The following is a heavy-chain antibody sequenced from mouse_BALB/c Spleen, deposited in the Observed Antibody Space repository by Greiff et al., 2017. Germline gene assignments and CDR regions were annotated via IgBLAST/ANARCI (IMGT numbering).Heavy chain of an antibody. CDR1: GFTFSSYA. CDR2: ISSGGSYT. J-gene: IGHJ3*01. V-gene: IGHV5-9-4*01. Sequence: EVMLVESGGGLVKPGGSLKLSCAASGFTFSSYAMSWVRQSPEKRLEWVAEISSGGSYTYYPDTVTGRFTISRDNAKNTLYLEMSSLRSEDTAMYYCARDPIYYDYDGGFAYWGQGTLVTVSA. CDR3: ARDPIYYDYDGGFAY. D-gene: IGHD2-4*01.